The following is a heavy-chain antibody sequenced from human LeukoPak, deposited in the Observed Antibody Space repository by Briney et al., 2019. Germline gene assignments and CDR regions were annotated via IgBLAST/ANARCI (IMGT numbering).Heavy chain of an antibody. Sequence: GRSLRLSCAASGFTFGSYGMHWVRQAPGKGLEWVAVISYDGSKKYYADSVKGRFTISRDNSKNTLYLQMNSLRAEDTAVYYCAKERGYDILTGHYSYGMDVWGKGTTVTVSS. V-gene: IGHV3-30*18. CDR1: GFTFGSYG. J-gene: IGHJ6*04. CDR3: AKERGYDILTGHYSYGMDV. D-gene: IGHD3-9*01. CDR2: ISYDGSKK.